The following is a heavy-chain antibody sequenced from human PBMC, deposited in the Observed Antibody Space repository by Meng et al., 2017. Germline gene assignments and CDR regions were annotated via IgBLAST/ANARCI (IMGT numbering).Heavy chain of an antibody. D-gene: IGHD4-17*01. J-gene: IGHJ4*02. CDR3: ARGAMSSMTTVTTGSYYLDY. Sequence: GSLRLSCAVYGGSFSGYYWSWIRQPPGKGLEWIGEINHSGSTNYNPSLKSRVTISVDTSKNQFSLKLSSVTAADTAVYYCARGAMSSMTTVTTGSYYLDYWGQGTLVTVSS. CDR2: INHSGST. V-gene: IGHV4-34*01. CDR1: GGSFSGYY.